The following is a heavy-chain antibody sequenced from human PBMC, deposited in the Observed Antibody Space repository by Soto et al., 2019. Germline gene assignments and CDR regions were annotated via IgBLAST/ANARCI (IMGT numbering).Heavy chain of an antibody. CDR3: AREVRHLGELSLYEIDP. V-gene: IGHV4-31*03. Sequence: SETLSLTCTVSGGSISSGGYYWSWIRQHPGKGLEWIGYIYYSGSTYYNPSLKSRVTISVDTSKNQFSLKLSSVTAADTAVYYCAREVRHLGELSLYEIDPWGQGTLVTVSS. J-gene: IGHJ5*02. CDR1: GGSISSGGYY. D-gene: IGHD3-16*02. CDR2: IYYSGST.